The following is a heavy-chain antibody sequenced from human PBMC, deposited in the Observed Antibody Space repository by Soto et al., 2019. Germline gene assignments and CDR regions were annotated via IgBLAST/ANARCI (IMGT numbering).Heavy chain of an antibody. V-gene: IGHV1-69*06. Sequence: QVQLVQSGAEVKKPGSSVKVSCKASGGTFSSYAISWVRQAPGQGLEWMGGVIPIFGTANYAQKFQGRVTITADKCTSTPYRELSSLTCDDTAVYYCARQWKWFGELLSYQHFAYWGQGTLVTVSS. D-gene: IGHD3-10*01. CDR1: GGTFSSYA. J-gene: IGHJ4*02. CDR3: ARQWKWFGELLSYQHFAY. CDR2: VIPIFGTA.